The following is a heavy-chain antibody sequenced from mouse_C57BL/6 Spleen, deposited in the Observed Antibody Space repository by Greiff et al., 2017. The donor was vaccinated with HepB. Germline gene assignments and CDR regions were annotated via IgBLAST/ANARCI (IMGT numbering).Heavy chain of an antibody. CDR2: INPYNGGT. J-gene: IGHJ2*01. Sequence: EVQLQQSGPVLVKPGASVKMSCKASGYTFTDYYMNWVKQSHGKSLEWIGVINPYNGGTSYNQKFKGKATLTVDKSSSTAYMELNSLTSEDSAVYYCARGGSSYGGGFDYWGQGTTLTVSS. V-gene: IGHV1-19*01. CDR1: GYTFTDYY. CDR3: ARGGSSYGGGFDY. D-gene: IGHD1-1*01.